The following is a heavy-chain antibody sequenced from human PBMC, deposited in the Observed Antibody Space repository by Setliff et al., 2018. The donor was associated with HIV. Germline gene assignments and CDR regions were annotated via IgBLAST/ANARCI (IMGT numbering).Heavy chain of an antibody. CDR3: ARPRVGDDAFNI. V-gene: IGHV4-34*01. CDR2: IDHGGST. J-gene: IGHJ3*02. Sequence: ETLSLTCTVYGEPFSNYYWSWIRQPPGKGLEWIGEIDHGGSTRYNPSLKSRITMSVDTSKNQFSLRLSSVTAADTAVYFCARPRVGDDAFNIWSQGTLVTVSS. CDR1: GEPFSNYY.